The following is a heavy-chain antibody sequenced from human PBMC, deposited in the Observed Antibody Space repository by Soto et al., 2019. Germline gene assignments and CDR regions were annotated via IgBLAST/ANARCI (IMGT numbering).Heavy chain of an antibody. V-gene: IGHV5-51*01. CDR3: ARFPWGIAAAGGTYYFDY. Sequence: PGESLKISCKGSGYSFTSYWIGWVRQMPGKGLEWMGIIYPGDSDTRYSPSFQGQVTISADKSISTAYLQWSSLKASDTAMYYCARFPWGIAAAGGTYYFDYWGQGTLVTVSS. D-gene: IGHD6-13*01. CDR2: IYPGDSDT. CDR1: GYSFTSYW. J-gene: IGHJ4*02.